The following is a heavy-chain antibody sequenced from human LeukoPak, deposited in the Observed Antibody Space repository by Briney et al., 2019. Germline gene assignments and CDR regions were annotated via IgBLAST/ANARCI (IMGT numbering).Heavy chain of an antibody. CDR1: GFTFSSYS. CDR2: ISSSSSYI. CDR3: ARPDSSVLLGYYFDY. V-gene: IGHV3-21*01. D-gene: IGHD3-22*01. Sequence: GGSLRLSCAASGFTFSSYSMNWVRQAPGKGLEWVSSISSSSSYICYADSVKGRFTISRDNAKNSLYLQMNSLRAEDTAVYYCARPDSSVLLGYYFDYWGQGTPVTVSS. J-gene: IGHJ4*02.